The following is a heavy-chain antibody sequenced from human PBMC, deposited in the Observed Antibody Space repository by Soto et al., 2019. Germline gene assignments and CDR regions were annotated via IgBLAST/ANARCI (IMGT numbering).Heavy chain of an antibody. Sequence: EVQLVESGGGLIQPGGSLRLSCAASGFTFSSYWMHWVRQAPGKGLVWVSRINSDGSSTSYADSVKGRFTISRDNAKNTLYLQMNSLRAADTAVYYCARTFYGDYVGDYFDYWGQGNLVTVSS. CDR2: INSDGSST. CDR3: ARTFYGDYVGDYFDY. CDR1: GFTFSSYW. V-gene: IGHV3-74*01. D-gene: IGHD4-17*01. J-gene: IGHJ4*02.